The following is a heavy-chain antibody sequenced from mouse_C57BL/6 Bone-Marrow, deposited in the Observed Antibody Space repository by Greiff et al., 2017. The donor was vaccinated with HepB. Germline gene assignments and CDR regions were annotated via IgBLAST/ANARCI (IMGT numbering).Heavy chain of an antibody. CDR2: IYPRDGST. CDR1: GYTFTDHS. J-gene: IGHJ4*01. CDR3: ARSAYYSNYDAMDY. Sequence: LVESDAELVKPGASVKISCKVSGYTFTDHSIHWMKQRPEQGLEWIGYIYPRDGSTKYNEKFKGKATLTADKSSSTAYMQLNSLTSEDSAVYFCARSAYYSNYDAMDYWGQGTSVTVSS. V-gene: IGHV1-78*01. D-gene: IGHD2-5*01.